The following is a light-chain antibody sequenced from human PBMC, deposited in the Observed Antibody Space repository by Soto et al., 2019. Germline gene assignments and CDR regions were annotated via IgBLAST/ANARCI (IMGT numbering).Light chain of an antibody. J-gene: IGKJ1*01. V-gene: IGKV3-20*01. CDR3: QQYGVSPPWT. Sequence: EIVFKQSPCALSLHTGERATLSCRASQRISSSYLAWYQQKPGQAPRLLIYGASTRATGIPDRFSGGGSGTDFTLTIDRLEPEDFAVYYCQQYGVSPPWTFGHGTKVDIK. CDR2: GAS. CDR1: QRISSSY.